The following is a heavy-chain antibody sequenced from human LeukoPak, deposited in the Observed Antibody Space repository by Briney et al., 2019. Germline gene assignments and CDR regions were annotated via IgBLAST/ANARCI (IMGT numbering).Heavy chain of an antibody. J-gene: IGHJ4*02. Sequence: PSETLSLTCTVSGGSVSDYYWSWIRQSPGKGLEWIGYIYYTGSTSYNPSLKSRVTISADTSKNQFSLKLSSVTAADTAMYYCATRKLGNDYWGQGTIVTVSS. V-gene: IGHV4-59*02. CDR3: ATRKLGNDY. D-gene: IGHD7-27*01. CDR2: IYYTGST. CDR1: GGSVSDYY.